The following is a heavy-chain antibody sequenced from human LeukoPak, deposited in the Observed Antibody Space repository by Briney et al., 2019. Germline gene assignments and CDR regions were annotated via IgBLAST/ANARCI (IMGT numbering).Heavy chain of an antibody. Sequence: ASVKVSCKASGYTFTSYDINWVRQATGQGLEWMGWMNPNSGGTNYAQKFQGRVTMTRDTSISTAYMELSRLRSDDTAVYYCARVLLWFGDSYGMDVWGQGTTVTVSS. D-gene: IGHD3-10*01. CDR2: MNPNSGGT. J-gene: IGHJ6*02. V-gene: IGHV1-2*02. CDR3: ARVLLWFGDSYGMDV. CDR1: GYTFTSYD.